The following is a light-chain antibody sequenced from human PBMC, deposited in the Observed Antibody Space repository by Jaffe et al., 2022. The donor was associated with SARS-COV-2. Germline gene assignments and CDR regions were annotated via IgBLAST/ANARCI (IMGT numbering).Light chain of an antibody. J-gene: IGLJ1*01. V-gene: IGLV2-8*01. CDR1: SSDIGGYNF. CDR2: GVT. Sequence: QSALTQPPSASGSPGQSVTISCTGTSSDIGGYNFVSWYQQHPGKVPKLMIYGVTKRPSGVPDRFSGSKSGNTASLTVSGLQAEDEADYYCSSYTGSDTFVFGTGTKVTVL. CDR3: SSYTGSDTFV.